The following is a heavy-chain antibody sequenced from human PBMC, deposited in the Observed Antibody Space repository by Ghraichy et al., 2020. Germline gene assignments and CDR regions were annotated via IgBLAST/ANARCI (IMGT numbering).Heavy chain of an antibody. CDR3: ARDFLDYYYGSGSYYRGAYFDY. J-gene: IGHJ4*02. V-gene: IGHV3-21*01. CDR1: GFTFSSYS. Sequence: GESLNISCAASGFTFSSYSMNWVRQAPGKGLEWVSSISSSSSYIYYADSVKGRFTISRDNAKNSLYLQMNSLRAEDTAVYYCARDFLDYYYGSGSYYRGAYFDYWGQGTLVTVSS. D-gene: IGHD3-10*01. CDR2: ISSSSSYI.